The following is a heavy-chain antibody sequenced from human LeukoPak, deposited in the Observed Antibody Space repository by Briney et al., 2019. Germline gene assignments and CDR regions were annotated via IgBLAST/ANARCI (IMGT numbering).Heavy chain of an antibody. CDR2: INPNSGGT. Sequence: ASVKVSCKASGYTFISYYMHWVRQAPGQGLEWMGWINPNSGGTNYAQKFQGRVTMTRDTSISTAYMELSRLRSNDTAVYCCARGWELYFDYWGRGTLVTVSS. V-gene: IGHV1-2*02. CDR3: ARGWELYFDY. J-gene: IGHJ4*02. CDR1: GYTFISYY. D-gene: IGHD1-26*01.